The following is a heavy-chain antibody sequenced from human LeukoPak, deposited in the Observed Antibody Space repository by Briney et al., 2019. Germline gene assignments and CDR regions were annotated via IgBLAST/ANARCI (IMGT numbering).Heavy chain of an antibody. CDR2: IHYRGST. J-gene: IGHJ2*01. D-gene: IGHD3-3*01. V-gene: IGHV4-34*01. CDR1: GGSFTGYF. Sequence: SETLSLTCAVSGGSFTGYFWSWIRQAPGKGLEWIGEIHYRGSTTYNPSLRSRVTISRDTSENQFSLKLSSVTAADTAVYYCARGILEYYYFDLWGRGTLVTVSS. CDR3: ARGILEYYYFDL.